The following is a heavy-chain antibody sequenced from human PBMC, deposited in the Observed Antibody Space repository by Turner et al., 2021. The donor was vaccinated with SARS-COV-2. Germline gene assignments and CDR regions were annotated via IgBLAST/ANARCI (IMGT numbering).Heavy chain of an antibody. V-gene: IGHV3-74*01. CDR2: INSDGSST. CDR1: GFTFSIYC. D-gene: IGHD5-18*01. CDR3: AREGHTAMGVFFDY. J-gene: IGHJ4*02. Sequence: EVQLVEYGGGLVQPGGSLRLSCAASGFTFSIYCMHWVRQAPGKGLVWVSRINSDGSSTSYADSVKGRVTISRDNAKNRLYLQMNSLRAEDTAVYYCAREGHTAMGVFFDYWGQGTLVTVSS.